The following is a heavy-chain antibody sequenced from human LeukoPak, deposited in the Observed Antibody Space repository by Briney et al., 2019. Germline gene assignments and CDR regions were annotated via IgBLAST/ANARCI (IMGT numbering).Heavy chain of an antibody. Sequence: GGSLRLSCAASGFTFSSYSMKWVRQAPEKGLEWVSPISSSSGDIYYADSVKGRFTISRDNAKNSLYLQMNSLRAEDTAVYYCARERRDGGFGELLSLPFDYWGRGTLVTVSS. CDR2: ISSSSGDI. D-gene: IGHD3-10*01. V-gene: IGHV3-21*01. CDR3: ARERRDGGFGELLSLPFDY. J-gene: IGHJ4*02. CDR1: GFTFSSYS.